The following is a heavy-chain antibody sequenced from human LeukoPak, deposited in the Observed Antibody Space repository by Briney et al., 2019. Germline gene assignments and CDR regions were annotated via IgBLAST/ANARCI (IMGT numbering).Heavy chain of an antibody. V-gene: IGHV4-59*01. CDR2: IYYSGST. D-gene: IGHD4-11*01. J-gene: IGHJ5*02. CDR1: GASISNYY. Sequence: SETLSLTCTVSGASISNYYWNWIRQPPGKGLEWIGYIYYSGSTNYNPSLKSRVTISVDTSKNQFSLKLSSVTAADTAVYYCARRNTVTSFDPWGQGTLVTVSS. CDR3: ARRNTVTSFDP.